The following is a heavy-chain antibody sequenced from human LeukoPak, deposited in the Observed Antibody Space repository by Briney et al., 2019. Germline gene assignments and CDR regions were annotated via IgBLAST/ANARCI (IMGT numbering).Heavy chain of an antibody. CDR1: GFTFSDYN. J-gene: IGHJ4*02. V-gene: IGHV3-11*04. CDR3: ARAMSSSADDLGADF. Sequence: PGGSLRLSCAASGFTFSDYNMSWIRHAPGKGLEWDSYISGSGTTIYYADSVKGRFTISRDNAKNSLYLQMNSLRAEDTAVYYGARAMSSSADDLGADFWGQGTLVTVSA. CDR2: ISGSGTTI. D-gene: IGHD6-6*01.